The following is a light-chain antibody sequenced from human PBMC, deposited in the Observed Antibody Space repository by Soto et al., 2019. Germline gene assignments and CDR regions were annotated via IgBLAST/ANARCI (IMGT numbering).Light chain of an antibody. J-gene: IGKJ3*01. CDR3: QQYGSSLFT. CDR1: QSVSSKY. V-gene: IGKV3-20*01. CDR2: GTS. Sequence: DIVLTQSPGTLSLSPGERATLSCRASQSVSSKYLAWYQQKPGQPPRVLIYGTSIRATGIPERFSGGGSGTDFTLTITRLESEDFAVYYCQQYGSSLFTFGPGTTVDFK.